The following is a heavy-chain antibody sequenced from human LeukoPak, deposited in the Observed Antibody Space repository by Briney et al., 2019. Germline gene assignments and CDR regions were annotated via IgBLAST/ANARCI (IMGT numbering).Heavy chain of an antibody. CDR2: ISSSSSYI. D-gene: IGHD5-18*01. J-gene: IGHJ3*02. V-gene: IGHV3-21*01. CDR1: GFTFSSYC. Sequence: GGSLRLSCAASGFTFSSYCMNWVRQARGKGLEWVSSISSSSSYINYADSVKGRFTISRDNAKNSLYLQMNSLRAEDTAVYYCARDIPSRGYSFDAFDIWGQGTMVTVSS. CDR3: ARDIPSRGYSFDAFDI.